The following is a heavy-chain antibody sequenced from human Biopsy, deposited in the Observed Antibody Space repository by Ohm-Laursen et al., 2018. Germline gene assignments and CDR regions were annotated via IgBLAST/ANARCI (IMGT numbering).Heavy chain of an antibody. CDR3: AADINVWNVNY. J-gene: IGHJ4*02. Sequence: ASVKVSCKVSGYTLTALSMHWVRQAPGRGLEWMGGFAPENGKTIYAQKVQGRITMTEDTSTDTAYMELSSLRSEDTAVYYCAADINVWNVNYWGQGTQVTVSS. CDR1: GYTLTALS. D-gene: IGHD1-1*01. CDR2: FAPENGKT. V-gene: IGHV1-24*01.